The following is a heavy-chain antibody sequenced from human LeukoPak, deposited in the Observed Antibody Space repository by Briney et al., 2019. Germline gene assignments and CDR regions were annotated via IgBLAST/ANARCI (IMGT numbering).Heavy chain of an antibody. CDR3: ARATSSSSHSSSWFLPFDY. CDR2: IIPIFGTA. V-gene: IGHV1-69*13. D-gene: IGHD6-13*01. Sequence: SVKVSCKSAGGTFSSYAISWVRQPPGQGLEWMGGIIPIFGTANYAQKFQGRVTITADESTCPAYMELSSLRSEDTAVYYCARATSSSSHSSSWFLPFDYWGQGTLVTVSS. J-gene: IGHJ4*02. CDR1: GGTFSSYA.